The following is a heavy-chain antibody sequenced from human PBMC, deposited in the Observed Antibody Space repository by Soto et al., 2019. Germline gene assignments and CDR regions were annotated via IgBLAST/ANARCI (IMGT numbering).Heavy chain of an antibody. D-gene: IGHD5-18*01. V-gene: IGHV2-5*02. CDR3: AHHARSMATAPFDC. CDR2: IYWDCDK. Sequence: GSGPTLVNPTQTLTLTCTFSGFSLSTRGVGVGWIRQPPEKALKWLALIYWDCDKRYSPSLESRLTVTKDSPKNQVVLTMTNMDPVDTATYYCAHHARSMATAPFDCWGQGTLVTSPQ. CDR1: GFSLSTRGVG. J-gene: IGHJ4*02.